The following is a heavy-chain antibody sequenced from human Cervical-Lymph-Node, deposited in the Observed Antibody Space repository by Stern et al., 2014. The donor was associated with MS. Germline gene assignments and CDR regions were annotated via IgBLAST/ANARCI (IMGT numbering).Heavy chain of an antibody. V-gene: IGHV1-3*01. CDR3: ARRDIMDV. Sequence: VQLVQSGAEVKKPGASVKVSCKASGYTFTTHGIHWVRQAPGQRLEWMAWIHAGNDNTKYSQNFQGRIIITRDTSASTAYMELSSLSSEDTAVYFCARRDIMDVWGQGTTVTVSS. J-gene: IGHJ6*01. CDR2: IHAGNDNT. CDR1: GYTFTTHG.